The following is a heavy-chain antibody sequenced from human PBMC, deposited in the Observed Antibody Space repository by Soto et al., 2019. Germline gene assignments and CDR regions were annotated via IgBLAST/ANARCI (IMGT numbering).Heavy chain of an antibody. V-gene: IGHV1-24*01. CDR3: ATDWRSKDSSGYYRLYYYGMDV. CDR1: GYTLTELS. Sequence: ASVKVSCKVSGYTLTELSMHWVRQAPGKGLEWMGGFDPEDGETIYAQKFQGRVTMTEDTSTDTAYMGLSSLRSEETAVYYCATDWRSKDSSGYYRLYYYGMDVWGQGTTVTVSS. J-gene: IGHJ6*02. D-gene: IGHD3-22*01. CDR2: FDPEDGET.